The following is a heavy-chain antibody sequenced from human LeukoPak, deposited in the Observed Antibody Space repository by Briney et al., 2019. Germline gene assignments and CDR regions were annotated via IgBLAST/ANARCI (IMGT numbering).Heavy chain of an antibody. CDR3: AKDGGTHFDH. CDR2: ISSSGTTI. J-gene: IGHJ4*02. D-gene: IGHD1-26*01. CDR1: GFTFSSYS. V-gene: IGHV3-48*01. Sequence: LAGGSLRLSCAASGFTFSSYSMLWVRQAPGKGLEWVSYISSSGTTISYAQSVKGRFTITRDNAQNSLTLHMNTLRADDTAVYYCAKDGGTHFDHWGQGTLVTVSS.